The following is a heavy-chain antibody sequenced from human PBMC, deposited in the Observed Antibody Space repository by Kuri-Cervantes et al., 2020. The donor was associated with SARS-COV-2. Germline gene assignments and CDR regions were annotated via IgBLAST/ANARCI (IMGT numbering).Heavy chain of an antibody. CDR2: IYHSGTT. CDR1: AYSIRSDYY. D-gene: IGHD2-15*01. J-gene: IGHJ3*02. Sequence: SETLSLTCVVSAYSIRSDYYWGWIRQPPGKGLEWIGSIYHSGTTHYNPSLKSRVTISIDTSKNQFSLKLSSVTAADTAVYYCARGVLQGIVVVVAATEVVGAFDIWGQGTMVTVSS. CDR3: ARGVLQGIVVVVAATEVVGAFDI. V-gene: IGHV4-38-2*01.